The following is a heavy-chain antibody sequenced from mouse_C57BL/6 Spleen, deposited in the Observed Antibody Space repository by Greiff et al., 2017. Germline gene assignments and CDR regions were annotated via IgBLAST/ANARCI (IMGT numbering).Heavy chain of an antibody. CDR3: ARQDDYDGGYFDY. Sequence: VKLQESGAELVKPGASVKMSCKASGYTFTTYPIEWMKQNHGKSLEWIGNFHPYNDDTKYNEKFKGKATLTVEKSSSTVYLELSRLTSDDSAVYYCARQDDYDGGYFDYWGQGTTLTVSS. J-gene: IGHJ2*01. V-gene: IGHV1-47*01. D-gene: IGHD2-4*01. CDR2: FHPYNDDT. CDR1: GYTFTTYP.